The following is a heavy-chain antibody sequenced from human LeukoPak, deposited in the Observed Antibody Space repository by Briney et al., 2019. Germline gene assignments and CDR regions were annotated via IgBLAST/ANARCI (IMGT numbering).Heavy chain of an antibody. CDR3: ARSSSSGWQCFDY. D-gene: IGHD6-19*01. V-gene: IGHV4-61*05. J-gene: IGHJ4*02. Sequence: KPSETLSLTCTVSGGSISSGTYHWGWIRQPPGKGLEWIGYIYYSGSTNYNPSLKSRVTISVDTSKNQFSLKLSSVTAADTAIYYCARSSSSGWQCFDYWGQGTLVTVSS. CDR2: IYYSGST. CDR1: GGSISSGTYH.